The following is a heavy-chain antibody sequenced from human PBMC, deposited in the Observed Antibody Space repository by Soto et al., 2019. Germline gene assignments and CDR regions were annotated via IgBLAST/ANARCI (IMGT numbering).Heavy chain of an antibody. J-gene: IGHJ6*02. CDR1: GYTFTVYY. V-gene: IGHV1-2*04. Sequence: ASVKVSCKASGYTFTVYYMHCVLQSPGQWLEWMGCINPNSGGTNYAQKFQGWVTMTRDTSISTAYMELSRLRSDDTAVYYCARSERGLRFLEWLPSSYYYYGMDVWGQGTTVTVSS. CDR3: ARSERGLRFLEWLPSSYYYYGMDV. CDR2: INPNSGGT. D-gene: IGHD3-3*01.